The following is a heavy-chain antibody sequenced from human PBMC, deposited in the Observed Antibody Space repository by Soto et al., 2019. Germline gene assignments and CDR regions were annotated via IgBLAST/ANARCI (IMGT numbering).Heavy chain of an antibody. Sequence: PGGSLRLSCAASGFTFSSYAMSWVRQAPGKGLEWVSAISGSGGSTYYADSVKGRFTISRDNSKNTLYLQMNSLRAEDTAVYYCAKDVWEQWLVTAGDSVDYWGQGTRVTVAS. CDR3: AKDVWEQWLVTAGDSVDY. V-gene: IGHV3-23*01. CDR1: GFTFSSYA. CDR2: ISGSGGST. J-gene: IGHJ4*02. D-gene: IGHD6-19*01.